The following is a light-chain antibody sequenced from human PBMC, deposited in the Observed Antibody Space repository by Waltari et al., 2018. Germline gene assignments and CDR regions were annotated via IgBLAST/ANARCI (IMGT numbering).Light chain of an antibody. V-gene: IGKV4-1*01. CDR1: QSVLYSSNNKNY. J-gene: IGKJ1*01. Sequence: DIVMTQSPDSLAVSLGERATINCKSSQSVLYSSNNKNYLAWYQQKPGQPPKLIIYWASTRESGVPDRFSGSGSGTDFTLTISSPQAEDVAVYYCQQYYSTPTFGQGTKVEVK. CDR2: WAS. CDR3: QQYYSTPT.